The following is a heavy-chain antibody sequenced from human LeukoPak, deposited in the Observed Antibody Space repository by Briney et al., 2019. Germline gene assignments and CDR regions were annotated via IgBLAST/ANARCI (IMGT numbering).Heavy chain of an antibody. V-gene: IGHV1-18*01. J-gene: IGHJ5*02. CDR3: ARNELAVVTPSSNWFDP. CDR1: GYTFTSYG. CDR2: ISAYNGNT. Sequence: ASVKVSCKASGYTFTSYGISWVRQAPGQGLEWMGWISAYNGNTNYAQKLQGRVTMTIDTSPSTAYMELRSLRSDDTAVYYCARNELAVVTPSSNWFDPWGQGTLVTVSS. D-gene: IGHD3-22*01.